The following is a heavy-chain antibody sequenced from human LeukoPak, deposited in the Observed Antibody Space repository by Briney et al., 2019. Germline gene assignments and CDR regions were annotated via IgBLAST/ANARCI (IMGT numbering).Heavy chain of an antibody. CDR3: ASLRGVAGTYDAFDI. CDR1: GYTLTELS. V-gene: IGHV1-24*01. J-gene: IGHJ3*02. CDR2: FDPEDGET. D-gene: IGHD1-1*01. Sequence: GPVKVSCKVSGYTLTELSMHWVRQAPGKGLEWRGGFDPEDGETIYAQKFQGRVTMTEDTSTDTAYMELSSLRSEDTAVYYCASLRGVAGTYDAFDIWGQGTMVTVSS.